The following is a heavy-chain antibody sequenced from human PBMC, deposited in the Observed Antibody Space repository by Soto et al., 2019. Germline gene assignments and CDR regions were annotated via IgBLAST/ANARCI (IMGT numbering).Heavy chain of an antibody. CDR2: IIPIFGTA. CDR1: GGTFSSYA. D-gene: IGHD6-6*01. Sequence: QVQLVQSGAEVKKPGSSVKVSCKASGGTFSSYAISWVRQAPGQGLEWMGGIIPIFGTANYAQKFQGRVTSTXXEXTXXAYMELSSLRSEDTAVYYCARAPPEHSSSSAGVDYCGQGTLVTVSS. V-gene: IGHV1-69*05. J-gene: IGHJ4*02. CDR3: ARAPPEHSSSSAGVDY.